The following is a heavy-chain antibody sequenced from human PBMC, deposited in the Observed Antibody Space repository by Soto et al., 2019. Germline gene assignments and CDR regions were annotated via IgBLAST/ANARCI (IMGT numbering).Heavy chain of an antibody. Sequence: EVQLVESGGGLVQPGGSLRLSCAASGIPVSSNYMTWVRQAPGKGLEWVSVLHSGGDTYYANSVKGRFTISRHDSTNTLFLQMNSLTPEDTAVYSCARDGPYYYASRMDGWGQGTTVTVSS. CDR2: LHSGGDT. J-gene: IGHJ6*02. CDR1: GIPVSSNY. CDR3: ARDGPYYYASRMDG. D-gene: IGHD3-10*01. V-gene: IGHV3-53*04.